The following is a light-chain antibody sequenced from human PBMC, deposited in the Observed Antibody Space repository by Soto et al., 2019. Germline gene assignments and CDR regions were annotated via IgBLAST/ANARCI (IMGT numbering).Light chain of an antibody. Sequence: EVVLTQSPATLSVSPGERATLSCRASESVNNKLGWYQQKPGQAPRLLIYRASTRATGIPARFSGSGSGTEFTLTISSLQSEDSAVHYCHQYNNWFPFTFGQGTRLEIK. CDR1: ESVNNK. CDR2: RAS. CDR3: HQYNNWFPFT. V-gene: IGKV3-15*01. J-gene: IGKJ5*01.